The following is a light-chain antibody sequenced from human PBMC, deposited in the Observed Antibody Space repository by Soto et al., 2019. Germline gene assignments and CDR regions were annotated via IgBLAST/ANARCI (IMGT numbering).Light chain of an antibody. CDR2: GAS. Sequence: ETVMTQSPATLSVSPGERVTLSCRASQSVGSNLAWYQQKPGQAPRHLISGASTWATGIPDRFSGSGSGTYFTLTISSLQSEDSAVYYCQQYSDWPRTFGQGTKVEIK. J-gene: IGKJ1*01. CDR3: QQYSDWPRT. V-gene: IGKV3-15*01. CDR1: QSVGSN.